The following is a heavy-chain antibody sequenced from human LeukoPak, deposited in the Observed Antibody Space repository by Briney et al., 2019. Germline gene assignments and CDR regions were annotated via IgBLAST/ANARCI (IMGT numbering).Heavy chain of an antibody. Sequence: GGSLRLSCAASGFTFSSYSMDWVRQAPGKGLEWVSSISSSSSNIYYADSVKGRFTISRDNAKNSLYLQMNSLRAEDTAVYYCARAFSGYCSGGSCYDGYYFDYWGQGTLVTVSS. CDR3: ARAFSGYCSGGSCYDGYYFDY. D-gene: IGHD2-15*01. V-gene: IGHV3-21*01. CDR2: ISSSSSNI. J-gene: IGHJ4*02. CDR1: GFTFSSYS.